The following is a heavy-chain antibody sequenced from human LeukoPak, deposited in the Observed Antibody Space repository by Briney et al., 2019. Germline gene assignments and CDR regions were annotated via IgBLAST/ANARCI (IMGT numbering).Heavy chain of an antibody. CDR3: ARVISYYYGSGSYSEDY. CDR1: GYTFTGYY. CDR2: INPNSGGT. D-gene: IGHD3-10*01. Sequence: ASVKVSCKASGYTFTGYYMHWVRQAPGQGLEWMGWINPNSGGTNYAQKFQGRVTMTRDTSISTAYMELSRLRSDDTAVYYCARVISYYYGSGSYSEDYWGQGTLVTVSS. J-gene: IGHJ4*02. V-gene: IGHV1-2*02.